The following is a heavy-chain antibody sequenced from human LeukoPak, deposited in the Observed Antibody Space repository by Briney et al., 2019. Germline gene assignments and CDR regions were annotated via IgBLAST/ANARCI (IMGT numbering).Heavy chain of an antibody. D-gene: IGHD3-10*01. CDR3: ARAKPKNMVRGLIMRRESRYYFDY. CDR1: GFTVSSNY. J-gene: IGHJ4*02. Sequence: GGSLRLSCAAPGFTVSSNYMSWVRQAPGKGLEWVSVIYSGGSTYYADSVKGRFTISRDNSKSTLYIQMNSLRAEDTAVYYCARAKPKNMVRGLIMRRESRYYFDYWGQGTLVTVSS. CDR2: IYSGGST. V-gene: IGHV3-53*01.